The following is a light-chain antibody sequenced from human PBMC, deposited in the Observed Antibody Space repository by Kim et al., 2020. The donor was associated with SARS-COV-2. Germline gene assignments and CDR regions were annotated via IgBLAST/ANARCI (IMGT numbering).Light chain of an antibody. Sequence: DIVMTQSPDSLAVSLGERATINCKSSQSVLYSSTNKNYLAWYQQKPGQPPRLLIYWACTRESGVPDRFSGSGSGTDFTLSISRLQAEDVAVYYCQQYYSSPPHTFGQGTKLEI. CDR3: QQYYSSPPHT. V-gene: IGKV4-1*01. CDR2: WAC. J-gene: IGKJ2*01. CDR1: QSVLYSSTNKNY.